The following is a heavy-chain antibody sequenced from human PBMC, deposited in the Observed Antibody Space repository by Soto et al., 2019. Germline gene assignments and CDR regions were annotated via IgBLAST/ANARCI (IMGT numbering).Heavy chain of an antibody. J-gene: IGHJ3*02. V-gene: IGHV1-46*01. CDR1: GYSFTNYF. CDR3: AREDIVGTRNAFDM. D-gene: IGHD1-26*01. Sequence: ASVKVSCKASGYSFTNYFIHWVRQAPGQGLEWMGIINPSGGATSYAQKFQGRITMTRDTSTSTVYMELSSLRSEDTAVYYCAREDIVGTRNAFDMWGQGTMVTVSS. CDR2: INPSGGAT.